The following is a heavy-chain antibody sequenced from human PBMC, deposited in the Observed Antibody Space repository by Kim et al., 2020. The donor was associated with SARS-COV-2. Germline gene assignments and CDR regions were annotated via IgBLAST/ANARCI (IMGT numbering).Heavy chain of an antibody. Sequence: DPVTGRFANSRDNAKNTLDLQMNSLSAEDTAIYYCTRNIAAAGTRGRFDPWGQGTLVTVSS. CDR3: TRNIAAAGTRGRFDP. D-gene: IGHD6-13*01. V-gene: IGHV3-74*01. J-gene: IGHJ5*02.